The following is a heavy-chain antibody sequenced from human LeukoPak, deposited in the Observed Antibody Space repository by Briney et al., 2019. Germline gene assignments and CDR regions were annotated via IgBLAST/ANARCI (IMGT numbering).Heavy chain of an antibody. CDR3: ARGFRFPDV. V-gene: IGHV3-11*04. Sequence: GGSLRFSCAASGFTFSAYYMSWIRQAPGKGLEWVSVKGRFTISRDNAKNSLYLQMSSLRAEDTAVYYCARGFRFPDVWGKGTTVTVSS. D-gene: IGHD2-21*01. CDR1: GFTFSAYY. J-gene: IGHJ6*04.